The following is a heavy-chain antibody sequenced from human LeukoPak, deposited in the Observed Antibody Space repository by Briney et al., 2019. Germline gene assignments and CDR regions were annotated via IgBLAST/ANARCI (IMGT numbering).Heavy chain of an antibody. J-gene: IGHJ6*03. D-gene: IGHD1-26*01. CDR3: AKAGWDYYYYMDV. CDR1: GFTFDDYA. CDR2: ISWNSGSI. Sequence: PGGSLRLSCAASGFTFDDYAMHWVRQAPGKGLEWVSGISWNSGSIGYTDSVKGRFTISRDNAKNSLYLQMNSLRAEDTALYYCAKAGWDYYYYMDVWGKGTTVTASS. V-gene: IGHV3-9*01.